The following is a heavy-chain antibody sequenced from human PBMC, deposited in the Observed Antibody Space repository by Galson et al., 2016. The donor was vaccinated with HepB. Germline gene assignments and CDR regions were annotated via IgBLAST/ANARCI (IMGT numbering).Heavy chain of an antibody. Sequence: QSGAEVKKPGESLKISCEGSEYNFSNYWIAWVRQMPGKGLEWMGMIYPDDSDTRYSPSFQGQVTISVDKSIATAYLQWSSLKASDTAMYYCARHFRGSYVTVLEFDLWGQGTLVTVSS. CDR3: ARHFRGSYVTVLEFDL. CDR2: IYPDDSDT. J-gene: IGHJ5*02. V-gene: IGHV5-51*01. CDR1: EYNFSNYW. D-gene: IGHD1-26*01.